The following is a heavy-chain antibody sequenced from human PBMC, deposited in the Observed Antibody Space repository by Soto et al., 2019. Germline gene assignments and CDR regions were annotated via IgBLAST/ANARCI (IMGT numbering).Heavy chain of an antibody. Sequence: SETLSLTCAVYGGSFSGYYWSWIRQPPGKGLEWIGEINHSGSTNYNPSLKSRVTISVDTSKNQFSLKLCSVTAADTAVYYCARGGEVDTAMVRSFDIWGQGTMVTVSS. CDR1: GGSFSGYY. V-gene: IGHV4-34*01. D-gene: IGHD5-18*01. CDR3: ARGGEVDTAMVRSFDI. CDR2: INHSGST. J-gene: IGHJ3*02.